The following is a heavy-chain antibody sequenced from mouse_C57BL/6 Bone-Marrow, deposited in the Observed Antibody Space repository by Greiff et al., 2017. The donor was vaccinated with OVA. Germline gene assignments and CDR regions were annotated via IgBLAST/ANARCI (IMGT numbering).Heavy chain of an antibody. D-gene: IGHD1-1*01. CDR3: ASITAVVAKYFED. CDR2: IYPSDGST. J-gene: IGHJ1*03. V-gene: IGHV1-78*01. CDR1: GYTFTDHT. Sequence: QVQLQQSDAELVKPGASVKISCKASGYTFTDHTIHWMKQRPEQGLEWIGDIYPSDGSTKYNEKFKGKATLTADKSSSTAYMQLNSLTSEDSAVYVCASITAVVAKYFEDWGTGTTVTVSS.